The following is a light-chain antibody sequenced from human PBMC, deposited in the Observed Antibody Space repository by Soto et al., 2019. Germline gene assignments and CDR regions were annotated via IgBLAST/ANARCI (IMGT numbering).Light chain of an antibody. CDR1: QSVSSTY. J-gene: IGKJ2*01. CDR3: QQYGSSLYT. Sequence: EIVLTLSPGTLSLSPGERATLSCRASQSVSSTYLAWYQQKPGQAPRLLIYGASSRATGIPDRFSGSGSGTDFTLTISRLEPEDFAVYYCQQYGSSLYTFGQGTKVDIK. CDR2: GAS. V-gene: IGKV3-20*01.